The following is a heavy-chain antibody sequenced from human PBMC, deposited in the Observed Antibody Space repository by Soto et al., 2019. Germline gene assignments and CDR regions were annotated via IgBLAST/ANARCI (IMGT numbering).Heavy chain of an antibody. D-gene: IGHD6-19*01. V-gene: IGHV4-61*01. CDR1: GGSVSSGSYY. CDR2: IYYSGST. J-gene: IGHJ5*02. CDR3: ARTPIAVAAKKGNWFDP. Sequence: SETLSLTCTVSGGSVSSGSYYWSWIRQPPGKGLERIGYIYYSGSTNYNPSLKSRVTISVDTSKNQFSLKLSSVTAADTAVYYCARTPIAVAAKKGNWFDPWGQGTLVTVSS.